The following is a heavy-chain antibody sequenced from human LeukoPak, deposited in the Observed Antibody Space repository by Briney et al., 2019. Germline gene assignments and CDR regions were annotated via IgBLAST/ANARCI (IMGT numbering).Heavy chain of an antibody. CDR1: GGSISSYY. CDR2: IYTSGST. D-gene: IGHD5-24*01. V-gene: IGHV4-4*07. CDR3: ARDPGWLQFGGPWYFDY. Sequence: SETLSLTCTVSGGSISSYYWSWIRQPAGKGLEWIGRIYTSGSTNYNPSLKSRVTMSVDTSKNQFSLKLSSVTAADTAVYHCARDPGWLQFGGPWYFDYWGQGTLVAVSS. J-gene: IGHJ4*02.